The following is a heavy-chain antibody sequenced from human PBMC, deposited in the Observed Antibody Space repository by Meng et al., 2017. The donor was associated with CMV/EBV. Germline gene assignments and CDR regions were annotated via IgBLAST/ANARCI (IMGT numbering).Heavy chain of an antibody. CDR1: GYTFTGYY. CDR3: ATKGIVGATTGYFDY. CDR2: INPNSGGT. J-gene: IGHJ4*02. Sequence: ASVKVSCKASGYTFTGYYMHWVRQAPGQGLEWMGWINPNSGGTNYAQKFQGRVTMTRDTSISTAYMELSSLRSEDTAVYYCATKGIVGATTGYFDYWGQGTLVTVSS. V-gene: IGHV1-2*02. D-gene: IGHD1-26*01.